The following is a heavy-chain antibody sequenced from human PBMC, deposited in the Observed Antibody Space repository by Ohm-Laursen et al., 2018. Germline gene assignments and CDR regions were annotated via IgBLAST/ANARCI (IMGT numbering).Heavy chain of an antibody. Sequence: SSLRLSCAASGFTFSNHSTHWARQAPGTGLAWEAVISYDGNKKYYADSVKGRFTISRDNSKNTLYLQMNSLRAEDTAVYYCAKDTLDFWSDYYVSPGDRGQGTLVTVSS. CDR1: GFTFSNHS. CDR3: AKDTLDFWSDYYVSPGD. D-gene: IGHD3-3*01. CDR2: ISYDGNKK. V-gene: IGHV3-30*18. J-gene: IGHJ4*02.